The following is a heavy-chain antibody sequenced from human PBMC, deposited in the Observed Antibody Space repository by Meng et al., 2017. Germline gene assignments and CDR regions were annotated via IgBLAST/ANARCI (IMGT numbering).Heavy chain of an antibody. V-gene: IGHV3-66*02. CDR2: IYSGGST. CDR3: ARVIVGAMGG. Sequence: SCAASGFTVSSNYMSWVRQAPGKGLEWVSVIYSGGSTYYADSVKGRFTISRDNSKNTLYLQMNSLRAEDTAVYYCARVIVGAMGGWGQGTRVTVSS. CDR1: GFTVSSNY. J-gene: IGHJ4*02. D-gene: IGHD1-26*01.